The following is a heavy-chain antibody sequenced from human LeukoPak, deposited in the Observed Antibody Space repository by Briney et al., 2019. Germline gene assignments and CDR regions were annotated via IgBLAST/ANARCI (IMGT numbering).Heavy chain of an antibody. CDR2: IRYDGSNK. J-gene: IGHJ6*03. CDR3: AKDHCSSTSCHPYYYYYMDV. D-gene: IGHD2-2*01. Sequence: GGSLRLSCAASGFTFRSYAMSWVRQAPGKGLEWVAFIRYDGSNKYYADSVKGRFTISRDNSKNTLYLQMNSLRAEDTAVYYCAKDHCSSTSCHPYYYYYMDVWGKGTTVTVSS. CDR1: GFTFRSYA. V-gene: IGHV3-30*02.